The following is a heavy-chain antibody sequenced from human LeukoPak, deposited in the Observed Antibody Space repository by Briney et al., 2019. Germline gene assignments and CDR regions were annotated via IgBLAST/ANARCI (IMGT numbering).Heavy chain of an antibody. D-gene: IGHD2-2*01. CDR3: ARDRGYCSSTSCYRYGMDV. Sequence: SETLSLTCVVYGGSFSSYYWSWIRQPPGKGLEWIGYIYYSGSTNCNPSLKSRVTISVDTSKNQFSLKLSSVTAADTAVYYCARDRGYCSSTSCYRYGMDVWGQGTTVTVSS. V-gene: IGHV4-59*01. CDR2: IYYSGST. CDR1: GGSFSSYY. J-gene: IGHJ6*02.